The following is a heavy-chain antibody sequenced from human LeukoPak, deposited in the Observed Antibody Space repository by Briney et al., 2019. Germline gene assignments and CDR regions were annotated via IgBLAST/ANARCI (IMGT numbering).Heavy chain of an antibody. CDR2: IIPIFGTA. CDR3: ARGRRITIFGVVHVAFDI. D-gene: IGHD3-3*01. J-gene: IGHJ3*02. Sequence: SVKVSCKXSGGTFSSYAISWVRQAPGQGLEWMGGIIPIFGTANYAQKFQGRVTITGDESTSTAYMELSSLRSEDPAVYYCARGRRITIFGVVHVAFDIWGQGTMVTVSS. V-gene: IGHV1-69*01. CDR1: GGTFSSYA.